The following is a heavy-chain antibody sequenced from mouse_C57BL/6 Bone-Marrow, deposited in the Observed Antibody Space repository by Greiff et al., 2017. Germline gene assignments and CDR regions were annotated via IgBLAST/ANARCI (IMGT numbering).Heavy chain of an antibody. CDR2: ISDGGSYT. D-gene: IGHD2-3*01. J-gene: IGHJ2*01. Sequence: DVKLVESGGGLVKPGGSLKLSCAASGFTFSSYAMSWVRQTPEKRLEWVATISDGGSYTYYPDNVKGRFTISRDNAKNNLYLQMSHLKSEDTAMYYCARVVDGLYYFDYWGQGTTRTVSS. CDR1: GFTFSSYA. V-gene: IGHV5-4*03. CDR3: ARVVDGLYYFDY.